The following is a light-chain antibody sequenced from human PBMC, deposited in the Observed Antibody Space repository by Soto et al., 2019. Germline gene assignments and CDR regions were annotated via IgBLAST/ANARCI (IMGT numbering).Light chain of an antibody. CDR1: QSVSNY. J-gene: IGKJ4*01. CDR2: DAS. CDR3: HQRSNWPPVT. Sequence: EIVLTQSPATLSLSPGERATLSCRASQSVSNYLAWYQQKPGQAPRLLIYDASNRASGIPARFSGSGSGTDFTLTISSLDPEDFAVYYCHQRSNWPPVTFGGGTKVDIK. V-gene: IGKV3-11*01.